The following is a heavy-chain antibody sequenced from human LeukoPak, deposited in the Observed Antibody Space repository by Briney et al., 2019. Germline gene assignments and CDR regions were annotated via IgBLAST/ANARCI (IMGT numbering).Heavy chain of an antibody. D-gene: IGHD6-13*01. CDR3: AKRQVSAAAGALDY. V-gene: IGHV3-23*01. J-gene: IGHJ4*02. CDR1: GFTFSNYA. CDR2: ISGSGGNT. Sequence: RTGGSLRLSCTASGFTFSNYAMTWVRQAPGKGLEWVSAISGSGGNTYYADSVKGRFTISRDNSKNTLHLQITSLRAEDTAVYYCAKRQVSAAAGALDYWGQGTLLTVSS.